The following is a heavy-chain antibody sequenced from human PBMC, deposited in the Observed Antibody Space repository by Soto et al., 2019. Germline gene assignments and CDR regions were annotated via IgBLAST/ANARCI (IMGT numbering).Heavy chain of an antibody. CDR2: INPNSGGT. CDR3: ARCLVRAQNCDY. Sequence: ASVKVSCKSSGYTFTGYDMHWVRQAPGQGLEWMGWINPNSGGTDYAQKFQGWVTMTRDTSISTAYMELSRLRSDDTAVYYCARCLVRAQNCDYWGQGTLVTVSS. D-gene: IGHD6-13*01. CDR1: GYTFTGYD. J-gene: IGHJ4*02. V-gene: IGHV1-2*04.